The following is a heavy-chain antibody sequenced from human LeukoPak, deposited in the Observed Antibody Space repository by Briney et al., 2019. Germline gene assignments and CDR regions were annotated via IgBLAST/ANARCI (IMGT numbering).Heavy chain of an antibody. V-gene: IGHV4-34*01. CDR3: ARGRNARMTTVTTASY. D-gene: IGHD4-17*01. Sequence: SETLSLTCAVYGGSFSGYYWSWIRQPPGKGLEWIGEINHSGSTNSNPSLKSRVTISVDTSKNQFSRKLSSVTAADTAVYYCARGRNARMTTVTTASYWGQGTLVTVSS. J-gene: IGHJ4*02. CDR1: GGSFSGYY. CDR2: INHSGST.